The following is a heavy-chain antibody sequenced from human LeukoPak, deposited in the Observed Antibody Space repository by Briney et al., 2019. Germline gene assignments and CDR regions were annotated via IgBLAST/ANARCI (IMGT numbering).Heavy chain of an antibody. CDR3: AKDIGGGGSRFKSFDS. V-gene: IGHV3-7*03. CDR1: GFTFSSYW. CDR2: IKQDGSEK. D-gene: IGHD3-16*01. J-gene: IGHJ4*02. Sequence: GGSLRLSCAASGFTFSSYWMSWVRQAPGKGLEWVANIKQDGSEKYYVDSVKGRFTISRDNAKNSLFLQMNSLRAEDTALYYCAKDIGGGGSRFKSFDSWGQGTLVTVSS.